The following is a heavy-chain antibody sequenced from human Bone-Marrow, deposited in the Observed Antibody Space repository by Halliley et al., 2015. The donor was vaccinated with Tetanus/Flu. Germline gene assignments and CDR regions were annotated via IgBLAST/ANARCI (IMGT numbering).Heavy chain of an antibody. D-gene: IGHD3-10*01. CDR2: ICNTNANT. V-gene: IGHV1-18*01. Sequence: WLGCICNTNANTNYGQRLQAKFTKTPDPSTNTVYMKLKSLRSDDTAVYYCARESPGGYRLRGFDYWGQGTLVTVSS. CDR3: ARESPGGYRLRGFDY. J-gene: IGHJ4*02.